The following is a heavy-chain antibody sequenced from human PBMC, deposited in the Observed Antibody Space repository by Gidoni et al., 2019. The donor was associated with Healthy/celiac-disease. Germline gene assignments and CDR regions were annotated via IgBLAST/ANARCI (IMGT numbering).Heavy chain of an antibody. CDR1: VGSFSGYY. CDR2: THHSGST. J-gene: IGHJ6*02. Sequence: QVQLQQWGAGLLKPSETLSLTCAASVGSFSGYYWSWIRRPPGKGLEWTAETHHSGSTNYNPTRKSRVTISVDTSKNQFSLKLSSVTAADTAVYYCARGPWSVLVVPASTVQTAYSYYGMDVWGQGTTVTVSS. CDR3: ARGPWSVLVVPASTVQTAYSYYGMDV. V-gene: IGHV4-34*02. D-gene: IGHD2-2*01.